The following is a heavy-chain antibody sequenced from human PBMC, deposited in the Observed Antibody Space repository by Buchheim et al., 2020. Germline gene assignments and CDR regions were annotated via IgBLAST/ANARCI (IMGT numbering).Heavy chain of an antibody. Sequence: EVQLVESGGGLVKPGESLRLSCAASGFTFSKAWMSWVRQAPGKGLEWVGRIISKTDGGTTDYAAPVKGRFTISRDDSKDTLYLQMNSLKTEDTAVYYCVTSMTSIYWGQGTL. V-gene: IGHV3-15*01. CDR1: GFTFSKAW. CDR3: VTSMTSIY. CDR2: IISKTDGGTT. D-gene: IGHD2-21*02. J-gene: IGHJ4*02.